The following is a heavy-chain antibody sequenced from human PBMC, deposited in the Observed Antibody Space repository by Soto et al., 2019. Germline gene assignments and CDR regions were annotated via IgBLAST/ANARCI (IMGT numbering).Heavy chain of an antibody. Sequence: QVQLQESGPGLVKPSETLSLTCAVSGYSISSGCFWGWIRQPPGKGLEWIAIMYHDGNTHYNLSLKIRVTMLLDTSKNQFSQKLNSVTAADTAVYYCAREWYSGYHSYDYWGQGIMVTVSS. CDR3: AREWYSGYHSYDY. V-gene: IGHV4-38-2*02. CDR1: GYSISSGCF. D-gene: IGHD5-12*01. CDR2: MYHDGNT. J-gene: IGHJ4*02.